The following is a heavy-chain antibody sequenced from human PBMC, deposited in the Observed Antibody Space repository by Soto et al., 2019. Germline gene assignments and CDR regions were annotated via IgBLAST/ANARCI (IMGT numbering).Heavy chain of an antibody. CDR3: ARGHYGPDY. Sequence: PGGSLRLSCAASGFTFSGYSMHWVRQAPGKGLEYVSGAHGDGGYTYYANSVKGRFSVSRDNSKNTLYLQMGSLTSEDMAIYYCARGHYGPDYWGQGTLVTVSS. V-gene: IGHV3-64*01. CDR2: AHGDGGYT. D-gene: IGHD4-17*01. J-gene: IGHJ4*02. CDR1: GFTFSGYS.